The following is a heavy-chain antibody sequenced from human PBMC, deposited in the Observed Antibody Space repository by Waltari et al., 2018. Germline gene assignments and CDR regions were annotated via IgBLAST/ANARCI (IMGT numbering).Heavy chain of an antibody. J-gene: IGHJ4*02. CDR2: IYSGGST. CDR1: GFTVSSNY. V-gene: IGHV3-53*01. Sequence: EVQLVESGGGLIQPGGSLRLSCAASGFTVSSNYMSWVRQAPGKGLKCVSVIYSGGSTYNADSGKGRFTISRDNSKNTLYLQMNSLRAEDTAVYYCARLHYDFWSGYYFDYWGQGTLVTVSS. D-gene: IGHD3-3*01. CDR3: ARLHYDFWSGYYFDY.